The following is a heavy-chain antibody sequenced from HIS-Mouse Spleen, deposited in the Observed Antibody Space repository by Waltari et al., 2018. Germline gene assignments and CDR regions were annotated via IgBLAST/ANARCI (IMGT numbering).Heavy chain of an antibody. J-gene: IGHJ4*02. Sequence: EVQLVESGGGLVQPGGSLRLSCAASGFTFSSYSMTWVRQAPGKGLEWVSYISISSSTIYYADSVKGRFTISRDNAKNSLYLQMNSLRAEDTAVYYCAREIGLHARLDYWGQGTLVTVSS. CDR2: ISISSSTI. CDR1: GFTFSSYS. V-gene: IGHV3-48*01. D-gene: IGHD6-6*01. CDR3: AREIGLHARLDY.